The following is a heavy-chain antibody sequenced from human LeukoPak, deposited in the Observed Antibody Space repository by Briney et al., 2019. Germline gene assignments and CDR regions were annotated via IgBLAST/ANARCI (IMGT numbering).Heavy chain of an antibody. CDR3: ARLKYYYDSSGSRAEYFQH. J-gene: IGHJ1*01. V-gene: IGHV4-59*01. Sequence: PSETLSLTCTVSGGSISSYYWSWIRQPPGKGLEWIGYIYYSGSTNYNPSLKSRVTISVDTSKNQFSLKLSSVTAADTAVYYCARLKYYYDSSGSRAEYFQHWCQGTLVTASS. CDR2: IYYSGST. D-gene: IGHD3-22*01. CDR1: GGSISSYY.